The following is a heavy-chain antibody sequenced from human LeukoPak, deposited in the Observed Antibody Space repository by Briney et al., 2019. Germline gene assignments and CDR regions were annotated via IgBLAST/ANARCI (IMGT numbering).Heavy chain of an antibody. CDR2: ISYDGSNK. J-gene: IGHJ4*02. Sequence: GGSLRLSCAASGFTFSSYGMHWVRQAPGKGLEWVAVISYDGSNKYYADSVKGRFTISRDNSKNTLYLQMNSLRAEDTAVYYCAKDLLRYFDWLRNYFDYWGQGTLVTVSS. CDR3: AKDLLRYFDWLRNYFDY. V-gene: IGHV3-30*18. CDR1: GFTFSSYG. D-gene: IGHD3-9*01.